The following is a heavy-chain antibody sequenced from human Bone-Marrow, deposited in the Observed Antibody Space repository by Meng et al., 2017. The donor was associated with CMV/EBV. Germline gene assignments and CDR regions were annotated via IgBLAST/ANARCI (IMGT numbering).Heavy chain of an antibody. J-gene: IGHJ4*02. V-gene: IGHV3-30*04. CDR1: GFTFNNYA. D-gene: IGHD2-2*01. CDR2: ISYDGSNK. CDR3: ARDQFDIVVVPAATLDY. Sequence: GESLKISCAASGFTFNNYAMHWVRQAPGKGLEWVAVISYDGSNKYYADSVKGRFTISRDNSKNTLCLQMNSLRAEDTAMYYCARDQFDIVVVPAATLDYWGQGTLVTVPS.